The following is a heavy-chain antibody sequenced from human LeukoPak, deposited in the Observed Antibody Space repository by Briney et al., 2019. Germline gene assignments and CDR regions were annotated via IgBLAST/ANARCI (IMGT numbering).Heavy chain of an antibody. CDR1: GFTFDDYA. Sequence: GRSLRLSCAASGFTFDDYAMHWVPQAPGKGLEWVSGISWNSATISYGDSVRGRFTVSRDNARNSLYLQMNSLKTEDTALYYCAKDGSLKSRLFWGYLDSWGQGVLVTVSS. D-gene: IGHD3-10*02. CDR2: ISWNSATI. J-gene: IGHJ4*02. CDR3: AKDGSLKSRLFWGYLDS. V-gene: IGHV3-9*01.